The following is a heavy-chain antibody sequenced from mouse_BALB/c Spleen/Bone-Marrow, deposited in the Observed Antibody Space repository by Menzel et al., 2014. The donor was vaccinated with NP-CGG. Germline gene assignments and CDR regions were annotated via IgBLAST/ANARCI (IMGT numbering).Heavy chain of an antibody. J-gene: IGHJ1*01. V-gene: IGHV2-9*02. Sequence: QVQLQQSGPGLVAPSQCLSISCTVSGFSLTSYGVHWVRQPPGKGLEWLGVIWAGGSTNYNSALMSRLSISKDNSKSXVFLKMNSLQTDDTAMYYCARGGGNWYFDVWGAGTTVTVSS. CDR3: ARGGGNWYFDV. CDR1: GFSLTSYG. CDR2: IWAGGST.